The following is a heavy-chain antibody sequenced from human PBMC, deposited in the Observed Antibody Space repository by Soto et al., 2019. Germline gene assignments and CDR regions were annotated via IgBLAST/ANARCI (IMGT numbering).Heavy chain of an antibody. D-gene: IGHD3-10*01. CDR3: AKDSGTYWYFDL. CDR1: GFTFSSYG. Sequence: QVQLVESGGGVVQPGRSLRLSCAASGFTFSSYGIHWVRQAPGKGLEWVAFISYDRSNKFYADSVKGRFTISRDNSKNTLYLQMNSLRAEDTAVYYCAKDSGTYWYFDLWGRGTLVTVSS. V-gene: IGHV3-30*18. J-gene: IGHJ2*01. CDR2: ISYDRSNK.